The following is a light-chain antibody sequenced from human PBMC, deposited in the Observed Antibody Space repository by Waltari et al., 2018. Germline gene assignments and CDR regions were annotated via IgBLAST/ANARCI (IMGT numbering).Light chain of an antibody. CDR1: GGTIASNY. CDR3: QSYDVSNSLWV. J-gene: IGLJ3*02. V-gene: IGLV6-57*01. Sequence: NFILTQPLSFSESPGKTVTISCTFTGGTIASNYVQWYHQRPGSSPTSVMYEDNHRPSGVPERFSGSIDTSSNSASLTISGLKTGDEADYYCQSYDVSNSLWVFGGGTKLTVL. CDR2: EDN.